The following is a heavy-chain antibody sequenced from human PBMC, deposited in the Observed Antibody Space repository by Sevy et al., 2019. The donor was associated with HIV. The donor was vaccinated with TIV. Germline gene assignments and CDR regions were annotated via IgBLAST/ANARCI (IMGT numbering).Heavy chain of an antibody. D-gene: IGHD2-15*01. CDR3: ASLALGYCSGGSCYSGVGCYYGMDV. CDR2: INTNSGGT. V-gene: IGHV1-2*02. Sequence: ASVKVSCKASGYTFTGYYMHWVRQAPGQGLEWMGWINTNSGGTNYAQKFQGRVTMTRDTSISTAYMGLSRLRSDDTAVYYCASLALGYCSGGSCYSGVGCYYGMDVWGQGTTVTV. J-gene: IGHJ6*02. CDR1: GYTFTGYY.